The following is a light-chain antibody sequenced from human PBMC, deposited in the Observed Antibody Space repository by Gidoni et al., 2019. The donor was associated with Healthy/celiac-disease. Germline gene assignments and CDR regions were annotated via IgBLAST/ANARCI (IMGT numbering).Light chain of an antibody. CDR1: SSDVGGYNY. CDR2: DVS. V-gene: IGLV2-14*03. Sequence: QSALTQPASVSGSPGQSLTISCTGTSSDVGGYNYVSWYQQHPGKAPKLMIYDVSNRPSGVAKRFSGSKSGNTASLTISGLQAEDEADYYCSSYTSSSTLVFGGGTKLTVL. CDR3: SSYTSSSTLV. J-gene: IGLJ2*01.